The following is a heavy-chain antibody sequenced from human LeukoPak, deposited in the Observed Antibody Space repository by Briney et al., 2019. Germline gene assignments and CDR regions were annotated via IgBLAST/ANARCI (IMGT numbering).Heavy chain of an antibody. CDR2: ISSSSSYI. D-gene: IGHD3-9*01. CDR3: ARMYDTLKYYYYGMDV. V-gene: IGHV3-21*01. Sequence: PGGSLRLSCAASGFTFSSHSMNWVRQAPGKGLEWVSSISSSSSYIYYADSVKGRFTISRDNAKNSLYLQMNSLRAEDTAVYYCARMYDTLKYYYYGMDVWGKGTTVTVSS. CDR1: GFTFSSHS. J-gene: IGHJ6*04.